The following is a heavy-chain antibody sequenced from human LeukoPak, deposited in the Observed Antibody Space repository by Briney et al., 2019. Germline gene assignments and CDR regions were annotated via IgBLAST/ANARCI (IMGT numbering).Heavy chain of an antibody. J-gene: IGHJ6*02. CDR1: GGSISSYY. D-gene: IGHD3/OR15-3a*01. CDR3: ARGHGTGFYYYYGMDV. CDR2: INHSGST. Sequence: SETQSLTCTVSGGSISSYYWSWIRQPPGKGLEWIGEINHSGSTNYNPSLKSRVTISVDTSKNQFSLKLSSVTAADTAVYYCARGHGTGFYYYYGMDVWGQGTTVTVSS. V-gene: IGHV4-34*01.